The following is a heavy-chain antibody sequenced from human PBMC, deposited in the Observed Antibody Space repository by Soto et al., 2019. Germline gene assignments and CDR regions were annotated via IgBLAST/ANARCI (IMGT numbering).Heavy chain of an antibody. CDR2: IYSGGST. Sequence: EVQLVESGGGLIQPGGSLRLSCAASGFTVSSNYMSWVRQAPGKGLEWVSVIYSGGSTYYADSVKGRFTISRDNSKNTLYLHMNSLRAEDTAVYYCARSLVGATRDAFDIWGQGTMVTVSS. J-gene: IGHJ3*02. D-gene: IGHD1-26*01. CDR1: GFTVSSNY. CDR3: ARSLVGATRDAFDI. V-gene: IGHV3-53*01.